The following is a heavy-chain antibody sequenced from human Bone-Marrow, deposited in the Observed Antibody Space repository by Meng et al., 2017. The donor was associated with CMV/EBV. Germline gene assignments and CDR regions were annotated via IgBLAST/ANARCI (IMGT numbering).Heavy chain of an antibody. Sequence: GEFLKISCAASGFTFSDYYMNWVRQAPGKGLEWVSSISSSSTIYYADSVKGRFTISRDNAKNSLYLQMNSLRAEDTAVYYCAGGVAAAGDYWGQGTLVTVSS. CDR1: GFTFSDYY. D-gene: IGHD6-13*01. V-gene: IGHV3-69-1*01. J-gene: IGHJ4*02. CDR2: ISSSSTI. CDR3: AGGVAAAGDY.